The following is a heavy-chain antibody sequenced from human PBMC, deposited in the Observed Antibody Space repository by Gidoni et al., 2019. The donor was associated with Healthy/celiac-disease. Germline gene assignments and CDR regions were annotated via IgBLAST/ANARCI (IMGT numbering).Heavy chain of an antibody. J-gene: IGHJ4*02. CDR3: ARSYYYGSGALGHFFDY. V-gene: IGHV3-33*01. D-gene: IGHD3-10*01. CDR2: IWYDGSNK. CDR1: GFTFSSYG. Sequence: QVQLVESGGGVVQPGRSLRLSCAASGFTFSSYGMHWVRQAPGKGLEWVAVIWYDGSNKYYADSVKGRFTISRDNSKNTLYLQMNSLRAEDTAVYYCARSYYYGSGALGHFFDYWGQGTLVTVSS.